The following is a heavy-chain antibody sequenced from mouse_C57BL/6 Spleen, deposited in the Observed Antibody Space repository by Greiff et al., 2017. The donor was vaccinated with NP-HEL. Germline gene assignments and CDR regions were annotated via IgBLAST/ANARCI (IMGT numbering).Heavy chain of an antibody. Sequence: QVHVKQPGAELVRPGSSVKLSCKASGYTFTSYWMDWVKQRPGQGLEWIGNIYPSDSETHYNQKFKDKATLTVDKSSSTAYMQLSSLTSEDSAVYYCARGLSYWGQGTLVAVSA. CDR3: ARGLSY. J-gene: IGHJ3*01. CDR2: IYPSDSET. V-gene: IGHV1-61*01. CDR1: GYTFTSYW.